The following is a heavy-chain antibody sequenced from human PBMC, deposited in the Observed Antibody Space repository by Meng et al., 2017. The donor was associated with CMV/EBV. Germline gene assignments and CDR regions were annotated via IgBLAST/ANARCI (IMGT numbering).Heavy chain of an antibody. D-gene: IGHD3-9*01. CDR1: GFTFSSYG. CDR3: ARASSILTGYYYY. J-gene: IGHJ4*02. V-gene: IGHV3-33*01. CDR2: IWYDGSNK. Sequence: GESLKISCAASGFTFSSYGMHWVRQAPGKGLEWVAVIWYDGSNKYYADSVKGRFTISRDNSKNTLYLQMNSLRAEDTAVYYCARASSILTGYYYYWGQGTLVTVSS.